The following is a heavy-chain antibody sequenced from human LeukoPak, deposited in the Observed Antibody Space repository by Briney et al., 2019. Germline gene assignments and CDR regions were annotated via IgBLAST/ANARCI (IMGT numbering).Heavy chain of an antibody. V-gene: IGHV4-31*03. CDR3: AREDCSSTSCPKGEFDY. CDR1: GGSISSGGYY. CDR2: IYYSGST. J-gene: IGHJ4*02. D-gene: IGHD2-2*01. Sequence: SETLSLTCTVSGGSISSGGYYWSWIRQHPGKGLEWIGYIYYSGSTYYNPSLKSRVTISVDTSKNQFSLKLSSVTAADTAAYYCAREDCSSTSCPKGEFDYWGQGTLVTVSS.